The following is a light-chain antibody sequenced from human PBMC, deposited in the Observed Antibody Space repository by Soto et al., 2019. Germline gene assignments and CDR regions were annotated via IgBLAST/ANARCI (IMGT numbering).Light chain of an antibody. CDR2: KDA. Sequence: DIVMTQTPLSSPVTLGQPASISCRSSQSLVHSDGNTYLSWLQQRPGQPPRLLITKDANRFSGDADRVSGRGGGTDRTLKSSGVEPEEGGVEYCMQATHSPRAVGQGTKVEIK. V-gene: IGKV2-24*01. CDR3: MQATHSPRA. CDR1: QSLVHSDGNTY. J-gene: IGKJ1*01.